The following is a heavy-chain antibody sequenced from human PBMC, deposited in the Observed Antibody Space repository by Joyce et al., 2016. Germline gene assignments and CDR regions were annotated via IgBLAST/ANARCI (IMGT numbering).Heavy chain of an antibody. J-gene: IGHJ6*02. V-gene: IGHV4-31*03. CDR1: GGSITSGGYY. Sequence: QVHLQESGPGLVKPSETLSLTCTVSGGSITSGGYYWSLLRQVPGKGPEWIGYILNSGSTYFNTSLRIRASISLDTSRNQFSLRLTSVTAADTAVYYCARDWGHYGSGQTLYGMDVWGQGTTVTVSS. CDR2: ILNSGST. CDR3: ARDWGHYGSGQTLYGMDV. D-gene: IGHD3-10*01.